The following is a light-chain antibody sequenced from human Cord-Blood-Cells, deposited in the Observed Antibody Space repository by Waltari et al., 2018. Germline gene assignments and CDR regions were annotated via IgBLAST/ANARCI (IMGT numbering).Light chain of an antibody. CDR2: AAS. CDR1: QGISSY. Sequence: AIRITQSPSSLSASTGDRVTITCRASQGISSYLAWYQQKPGKAPKLLIYAASTWQSGVPSRFSGSGSGTDFTLTISCLQSEDSATYYCQQYYSYPLTFGPGTKVDIK. CDR3: QQYYSYPLT. J-gene: IGKJ3*01. V-gene: IGKV1-8*01.